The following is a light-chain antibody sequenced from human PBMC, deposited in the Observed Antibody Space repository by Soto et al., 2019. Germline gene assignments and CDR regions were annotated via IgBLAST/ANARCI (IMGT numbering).Light chain of an antibody. CDR3: SSSTPTRDLV. CDR2: DVS. J-gene: IGLJ1*01. CDR1: SSDLTYNS. V-gene: IGLV2-14*01. Sequence: QSALTQPASVSGSLGQSISISCTEDSSDLTYNSVPWYQHHPHKAPKLTIYDVSYRPSGVSTRFFGSLSAGSASLSISGLQAEDEADYYCSSSTPTRDLVFGSGTKVTVL.